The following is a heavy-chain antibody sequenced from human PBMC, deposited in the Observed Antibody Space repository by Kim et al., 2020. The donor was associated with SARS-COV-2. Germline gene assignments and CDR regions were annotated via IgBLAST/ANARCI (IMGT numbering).Heavy chain of an antibody. Sequence: ASVKVSCKASGYTFTSYAMNWVRQAPGQGLEWMGWINTNTGNPTYAQGFTGRFVFSLDTSVSTAYLQINSLKAEDTAVYYCARKANILTGSLYYYGMDVWGQGTTVTVSS. CDR2: INTNTGNP. J-gene: IGHJ6*02. CDR3: ARKANILTGSLYYYGMDV. V-gene: IGHV7-4-1*02. CDR1: GYTFTSYA. D-gene: IGHD3-9*01.